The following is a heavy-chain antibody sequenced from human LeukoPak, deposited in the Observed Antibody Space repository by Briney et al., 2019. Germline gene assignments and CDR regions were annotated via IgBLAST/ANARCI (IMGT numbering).Heavy chain of an antibody. D-gene: IGHD4-23*01. CDR3: ARVLRYGGNRFNFDY. Sequence: SETLPLTCAVYGGSFSGYYWSWIRQPPGKGLEWIGEINHSGSTNYNPSLKSRVTISVDTSKNQFSLKLSSVTAADTAVYYCARVLRYGGNRFNFDYWGQGTLVTVSS. V-gene: IGHV4-34*01. J-gene: IGHJ4*02. CDR2: INHSGST. CDR1: GGSFSGYY.